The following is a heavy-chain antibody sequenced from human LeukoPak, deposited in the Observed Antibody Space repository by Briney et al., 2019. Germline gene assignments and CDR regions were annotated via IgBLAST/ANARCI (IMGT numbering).Heavy chain of an antibody. V-gene: IGHV3-23*01. D-gene: IGHD3-22*01. J-gene: IGHJ4*02. CDR1: GFTFSAYA. CDR3: ARVAYDSFGHYYHDYFDH. CDR2: MSGRDDKT. Sequence: GGSLRLSCAASGFTFSAYAMTWVRQAPGKGLEWVSSMSGRDDKTYYTDSAKGRFTISRDNSKNTLYLQINSLRAEDTALYYCARVAYDSFGHYYHDYFDHWGQGTLVTVSS.